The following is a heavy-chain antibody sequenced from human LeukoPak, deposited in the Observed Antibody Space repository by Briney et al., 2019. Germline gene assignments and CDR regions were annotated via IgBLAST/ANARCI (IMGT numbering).Heavy chain of an antibody. CDR3: ARDWVYKIDY. Sequence: GGSLRLSCETAGFTFSSYVMHWVRRTPGKGLVWVSRISHDGIISYADSVKGRFTISRDNAKNTLILQMDSLRVEDTAVYYCARDWVYKIDYWGRGTLVTVSS. CDR2: ISHDGII. J-gene: IGHJ4*02. V-gene: IGHV3-74*01. CDR1: GFTFSSYV. D-gene: IGHD5-24*01.